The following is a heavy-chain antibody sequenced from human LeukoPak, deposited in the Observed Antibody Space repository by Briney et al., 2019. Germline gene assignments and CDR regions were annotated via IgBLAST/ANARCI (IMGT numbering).Heavy chain of an antibody. CDR1: GYSFTNYW. J-gene: IGHJ3*02. V-gene: IGHV5-51*01. Sequence: GESLKISCKGSGYSFTNYWIGWVRQMPGKGLEWMGIIYPGDSDTRYSPSFQGQVTISADKSISTAYLQWSSLKASDTAMYYCARRGYCSGGSCYSRDFKAFDIWGQGTMVTVSS. CDR2: IYPGDSDT. D-gene: IGHD2-15*01. CDR3: ARRGYCSGGSCYSRDFKAFDI.